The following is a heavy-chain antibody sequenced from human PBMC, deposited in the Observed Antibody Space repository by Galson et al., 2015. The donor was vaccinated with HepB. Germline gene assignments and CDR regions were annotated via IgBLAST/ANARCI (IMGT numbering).Heavy chain of an antibody. Sequence: SVKVSCKASGYTFTSYYMHWVRQAPGQGLEWMGIINPSGGSTSYAQKFQGRVIMTRDTSTSTVYMELSSLRSEDTAVYYCARPVDYYDSSGYYGAFDIWGQGTMVTVSS. J-gene: IGHJ3*02. CDR1: GYTFTSYY. CDR3: ARPVDYYDSSGYYGAFDI. V-gene: IGHV1-46*03. D-gene: IGHD3-22*01. CDR2: INPSGGST.